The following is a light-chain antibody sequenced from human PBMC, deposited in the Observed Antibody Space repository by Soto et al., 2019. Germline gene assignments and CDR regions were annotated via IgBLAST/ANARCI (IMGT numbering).Light chain of an antibody. Sequence: EIVLTQSPGTLSLSPGERATLSCRASQSVSSSQSVSNNYLAWYQQRPGQAPRLLIYGASTRATGIPDRFSGRGSGTDFTLTISRLEPEDFAVYYCQQYGSPPGTFGQGTKVEIK. CDR3: QQYGSPPGT. CDR1: QSVSSSQSVSNNY. J-gene: IGKJ1*01. CDR2: GAS. V-gene: IGKV3-20*01.